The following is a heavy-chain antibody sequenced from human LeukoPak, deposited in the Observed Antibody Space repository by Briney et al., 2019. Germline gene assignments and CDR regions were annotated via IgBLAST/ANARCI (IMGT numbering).Heavy chain of an antibody. Sequence: PSETLSLTCTVSGGSMNSDYWSWLRQPPGKGPEWIAYIYHSGRTNYNPSLRSRVTISMDTSKNQFSLKLTSVTAADTAVYFCARGAGWYNYWGQGTLDTVSS. D-gene: IGHD6-19*01. CDR3: ARGAGWYNY. V-gene: IGHV4-59*01. CDR2: IYHSGRT. J-gene: IGHJ4*02. CDR1: GGSMNSDY.